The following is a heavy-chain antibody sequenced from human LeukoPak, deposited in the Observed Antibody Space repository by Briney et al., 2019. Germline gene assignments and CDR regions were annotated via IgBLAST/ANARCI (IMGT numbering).Heavy chain of an antibody. V-gene: IGHV3-7*01. D-gene: IGHD3-22*01. CDR3: ARDDSSSYDSDAFDI. Sequence: PGGSLRLSCAASGFTFSSYWMSWVRQAPGKGLEGVANIKQDGSEKYYVDSVKGGFTISRDNAKNSLYLQMNSLRAEYTAVYYCARDDSSSYDSDAFDIWGQGTMVTVSS. CDR1: GFTFSSYW. CDR2: IKQDGSEK. J-gene: IGHJ3*02.